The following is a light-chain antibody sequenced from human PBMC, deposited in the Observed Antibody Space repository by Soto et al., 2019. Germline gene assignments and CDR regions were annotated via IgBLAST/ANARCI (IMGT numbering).Light chain of an antibody. CDR1: QSISSY. V-gene: IGKV1-39*01. Sequence: DIQMTQSPSSLSASVGDRVTITCRASQSISSYLNWYQQKPGKAPNLLMYAASSLQSGVPAKFSCSGSGTDFTLTSNSLQPEDFATYYCQQSYSTPRTFGQGTKVEIK. CDR2: AAS. J-gene: IGKJ1*01. CDR3: QQSYSTPRT.